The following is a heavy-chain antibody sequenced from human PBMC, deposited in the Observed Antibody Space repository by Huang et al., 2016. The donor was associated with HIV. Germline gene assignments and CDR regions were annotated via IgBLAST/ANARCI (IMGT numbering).Heavy chain of an antibody. D-gene: IGHD3-9*01. Sequence: QVQLVQSRAEVKKPGASVKVSCKVSEYTLTELSIHWVRQPPGKGLECMGGLDPEIGETIYAQKFQGRVTMTEDTSTETAFMELSGLRPEDTAVYYCATGFDVFFDFWGQGTLVTVSS. V-gene: IGHV1-24*01. CDR1: EYTLTELS. CDR2: LDPEIGET. J-gene: IGHJ4*02. CDR3: ATGFDVFFDF.